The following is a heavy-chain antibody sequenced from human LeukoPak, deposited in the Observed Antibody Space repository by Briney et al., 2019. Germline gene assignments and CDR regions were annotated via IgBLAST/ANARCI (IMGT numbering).Heavy chain of an antibody. V-gene: IGHV3-9*01. D-gene: IGHD6-19*01. Sequence: PGRSLRLSCAASGFTFDDYAMHWVRQAPGKGLEWVSGISWNSGSIGYADSVKGRFTISRDNAKNSLYLQMNSLRAEDTALYYRAKGQYYFDYWGQGTPVTVSS. CDR3: AKGQYYFDY. CDR1: GFTFDDYA. J-gene: IGHJ4*02. CDR2: ISWNSGSI.